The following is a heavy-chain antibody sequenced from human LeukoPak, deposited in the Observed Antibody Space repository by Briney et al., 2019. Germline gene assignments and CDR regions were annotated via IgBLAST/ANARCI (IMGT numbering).Heavy chain of an antibody. D-gene: IGHD1-26*01. J-gene: IGHJ4*02. Sequence: GGSLRLSCAASGFTFSSYSMNWVRQAPGKGLEWVSIIYSGGSTFYADSLKGRFTISRDNSKNTLYLQMDSLRAEDTAVYFCARRGDDHGSPFDYWGQGTLVTVSS. V-gene: IGHV3-53*01. CDR1: GFTFSSYS. CDR2: IYSGGST. CDR3: ARRGDDHGSPFDY.